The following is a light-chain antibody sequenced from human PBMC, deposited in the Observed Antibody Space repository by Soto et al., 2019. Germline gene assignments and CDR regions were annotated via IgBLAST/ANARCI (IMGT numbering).Light chain of an antibody. CDR2: SNN. J-gene: IGLJ2*01. Sequence: QSVLTQPPSASGTPGQRVTISCSGSSSNIGSNAVNWYQHLPGTAPNLLIYSNNQRPSGVPDRFSGSKSGTSASLAISGLQSEDEADYYCAAWDDSLNGVVFGGGTKLTVL. CDR1: SSNIGSNA. CDR3: AAWDDSLNGVV. V-gene: IGLV1-44*01.